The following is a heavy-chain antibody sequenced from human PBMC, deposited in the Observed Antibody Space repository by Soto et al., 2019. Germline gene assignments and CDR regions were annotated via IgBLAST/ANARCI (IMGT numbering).Heavy chain of an antibody. J-gene: IGHJ6*02. D-gene: IGHD4-17*01. V-gene: IGHV3-11*01. CDR1: GFTFSDYY. CDR2: ISSSGSTI. Sequence: QVQLVESGGGLVKPGGSLRLSCAASGFTFSDYYMSWIRQAPGKGLEWVSYISSSGSTIYYADSVKGRFTISRDNAKNSLYLQMNSLRAEDTAVDYCARGIESGDYEKYYYYYGMDVWGQGTTVTVSS. CDR3: ARGIESGDYEKYYYYYGMDV.